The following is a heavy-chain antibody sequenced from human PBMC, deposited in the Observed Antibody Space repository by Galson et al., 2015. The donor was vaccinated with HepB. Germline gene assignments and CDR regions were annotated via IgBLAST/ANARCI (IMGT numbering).Heavy chain of an antibody. CDR2: INPSGGST. Sequence: SVKVSCKASGYTFTSYYMHWVRQAPGQGLEWMGIINPSGGSTSYAQKFQGRVTMTRDTSTSTVYMELSSLRSEDTAVYYCARDGAYCGGDCYYFPLGDAFDIWGQGTMVTVSS. D-gene: IGHD2-21*01. V-gene: IGHV1-46*03. CDR1: GYTFTSYY. J-gene: IGHJ3*02. CDR3: ARDGAYCGGDCYYFPLGDAFDI.